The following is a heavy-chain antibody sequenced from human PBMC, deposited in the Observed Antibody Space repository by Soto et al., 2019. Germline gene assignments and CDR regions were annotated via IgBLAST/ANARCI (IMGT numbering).Heavy chain of an antibody. J-gene: IGHJ4*02. V-gene: IGHV3-23*01. D-gene: IGHD3-10*01. CDR2: ISGSGGST. Sequence: GGSLRLSCAASGFTFNRYAMSWVRQAPGKGLEWVSAISGSGGSTYYADSVKGRFTISRDNSKNTLYLQMNSLRAEDTAVYYCAKDSHGSGSPFDYWGQGTLVTVSS. CDR3: AKDSHGSGSPFDY. CDR1: GFTFNRYA.